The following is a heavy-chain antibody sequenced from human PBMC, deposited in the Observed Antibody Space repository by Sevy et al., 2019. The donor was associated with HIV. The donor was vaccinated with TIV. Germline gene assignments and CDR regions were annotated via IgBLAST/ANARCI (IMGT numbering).Heavy chain of an antibody. CDR1: GFIFSSYG. V-gene: IGHV3-33*01. D-gene: IGHD6-6*01. CDR3: ARGKQLVPGAFDI. Sequence: GGSLRLSCAASGFIFSSYGMHWVRQAPGKGLEWVAVIWYDGSNKYYADSVKGRFTISRDNSKNTLYLQMNSLRAEDTAVYYCARGKQLVPGAFDIWGQGTMVTVSS. J-gene: IGHJ3*02. CDR2: IWYDGSNK.